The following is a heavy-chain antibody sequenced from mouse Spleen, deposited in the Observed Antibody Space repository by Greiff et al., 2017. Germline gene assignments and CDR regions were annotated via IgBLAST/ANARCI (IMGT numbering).Heavy chain of an antibody. V-gene: IGHV1-20*01. J-gene: IGHJ2*01. Sequence: VQLQQSGPELVKPGDSVKISCKASGYSFTGYFMNWVMQSHGKSLEWIGRINPYNGDTFYNQKFKGKATLTVDKSSSTAHMELRSLTSEDSAVYYCARSMITTPFDSWGQGTTLTVSS. CDR3: ARSMITTPFDS. CDR2: INPYNGDT. D-gene: IGHD2-4*01. CDR1: GYSFTGYF.